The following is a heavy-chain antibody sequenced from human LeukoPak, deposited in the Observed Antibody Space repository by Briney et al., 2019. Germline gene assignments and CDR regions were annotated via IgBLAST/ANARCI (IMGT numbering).Heavy chain of an antibody. J-gene: IGHJ5*02. Sequence: LRASVKVSCKASGYTFTSYGISWVRQAPGQGLEWMGCISAYNGNKNYAQKLQGRVTMTTDTSTSTAYMELRSLRSDDTAVYYCARFPTYSGYESNWFDPWGQGTLVTVSS. V-gene: IGHV1-18*04. CDR2: ISAYNGNK. CDR1: GYTFTSYG. CDR3: ARFPTYSGYESNWFDP. D-gene: IGHD5-12*01.